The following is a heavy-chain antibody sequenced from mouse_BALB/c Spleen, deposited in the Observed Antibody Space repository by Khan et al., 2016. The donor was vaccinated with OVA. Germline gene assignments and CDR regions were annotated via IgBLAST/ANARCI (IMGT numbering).Heavy chain of an antibody. V-gene: IGHV5-9-3*01. J-gene: IGHJ1*01. Sequence: EVQLLESGGGLVKPGGSLKLSCAASGFTFSSYAMSWVRQTPEKRLEWVATISSGGTYTYYLDSVKGRFTISRDNAKNTLCLQMSSLRSEDTAMYYCARRGKKSSLHGGYFDVWGAGTTVTVSS. D-gene: IGHD1-2*01. CDR2: ISSGGTYT. CDR3: ARRGKKSSLHGGYFDV. CDR1: GFTFSSYA.